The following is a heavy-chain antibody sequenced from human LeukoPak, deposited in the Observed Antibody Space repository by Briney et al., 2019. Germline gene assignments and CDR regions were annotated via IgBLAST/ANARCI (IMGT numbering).Heavy chain of an antibody. CDR1: GFTFSSLW. Sequence: GGSLRLSCVGSGFTFSSLWMSWVRQIPGKGLEWVANIKQDGSEVYYVDSVKGRLTISRDNAKNSLYLQMNSLRVEDTAVYCCACRPSDIRYYGVFDFWGQGSLVTVSS. CDR3: ACRPSDIRYYGVFDF. CDR2: IKQDGSEV. V-gene: IGHV3-7*01. J-gene: IGHJ4*02. D-gene: IGHD3-10*01.